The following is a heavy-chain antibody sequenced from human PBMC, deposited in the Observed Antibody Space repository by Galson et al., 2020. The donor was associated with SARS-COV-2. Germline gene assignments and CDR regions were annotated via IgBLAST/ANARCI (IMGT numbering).Heavy chain of an antibody. D-gene: IGHD6-13*01. CDR1: GFTVSSNY. Sequence: GGSLRLSCAASGFTVSSNYMSWVRQAPGKGLEWVSVIYSGGSTYYADSVKGRFTISRDNSKNTLYLQMNSLRAEDTAVYYCARDEGAAAGFHFDYWGQGTLVTVSS. CDR3: ARDEGAAAGFHFDY. V-gene: IGHV3-53*01. CDR2: IYSGGST. J-gene: IGHJ4*02.